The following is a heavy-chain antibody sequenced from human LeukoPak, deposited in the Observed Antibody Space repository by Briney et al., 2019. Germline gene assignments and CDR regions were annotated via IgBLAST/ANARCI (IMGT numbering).Heavy chain of an antibody. CDR3: ANGLQGYCTNGVCYTPTDY. D-gene: IGHD2-8*01. V-gene: IGHV3-23*01. CDR1: GFTFSSYA. CDR2: ISGSGGST. Sequence: GXSLRLSCAASGFTFSSYAMSWVRQAPGKGLEWVSAISGSGGSTYYADSVKGRFTISRDNSKNTLYLQMNSLRAEDTAVYYCANGLQGYCTNGVCYTPTDYWGQGTLVTVSS. J-gene: IGHJ4*02.